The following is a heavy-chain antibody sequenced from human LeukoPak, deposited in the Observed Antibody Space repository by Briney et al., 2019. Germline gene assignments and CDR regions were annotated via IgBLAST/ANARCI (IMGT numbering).Heavy chain of an antibody. J-gene: IGHJ4*01. V-gene: IGHV3-23*01. D-gene: IGHD3-22*01. CDR2: ISGSGGST. CDR3: AKDRGVTYYYDSSGYYLTDY. Sequence: PGGSLRLSCAASGFTFSSYAMSWVRQAPGKGLEWVSAISGSGGSTYYADSVKGRFTISRDNSKNTLYLQMNSLRAEDTAVYYCAKDRGVTYYYDSSGYYLTDYWGQETWSPSPQ. CDR1: GFTFSSYA.